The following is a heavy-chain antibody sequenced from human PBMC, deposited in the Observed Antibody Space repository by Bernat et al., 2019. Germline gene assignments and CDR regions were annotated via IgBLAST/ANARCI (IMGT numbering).Heavy chain of an antibody. D-gene: IGHD5-12*01. CDR1: GFTFSSYA. V-gene: IGHV3-30-3*01. J-gene: IGHJ3*02. CDR3: ARDAGLRGIDAFDI. Sequence: VQLLESGGGLVQPGGSLRLSCAASGFTFSSYAMHWVRQAPGKGLEWVAVISYDGSNKYYADSVKGRFTISRDNSKNTLYLQMNSLRAEDTAVYYCARDAGLRGIDAFDIWGQGTMVTVSS. CDR2: ISYDGSNK.